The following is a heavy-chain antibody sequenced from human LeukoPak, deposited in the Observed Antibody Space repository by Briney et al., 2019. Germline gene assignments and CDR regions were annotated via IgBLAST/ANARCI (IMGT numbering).Heavy chain of an antibody. D-gene: IGHD3-10*01. CDR1: GGSISSGFW. CDR2: IHHSGST. V-gene: IGHV4-4*02. Sequence: SETLSLTCVVSGGSISSGFWWSWVRQPPGKGLEWIGEIHHSGSTNYNPSLKSRVTISVDTSKNQFSLKLSSVTAADTAVYYCARAPGYYGSVHLDYWGQGTLVTVSS. J-gene: IGHJ4*02. CDR3: ARAPGYYGSVHLDY.